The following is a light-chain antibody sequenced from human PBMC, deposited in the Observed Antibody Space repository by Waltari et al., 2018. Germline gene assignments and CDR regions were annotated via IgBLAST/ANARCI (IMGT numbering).Light chain of an antibody. CDR1: SGINVGTYR. V-gene: IGLV5-45*03. J-gene: IGLJ7*01. CDR3: MIWHGSAAV. Sequence: QAVLTRPSSLSPTPGASASLTCTLLSGINVGTYRIYWYQQKPGSPPQYLLSYKSDSDKQQGSGVPSRFSGSKDVSANAGILLISGLQAEDEADYYCMIWHGSAAVFGGGTQLTVL. CDR2: YKSDSDK.